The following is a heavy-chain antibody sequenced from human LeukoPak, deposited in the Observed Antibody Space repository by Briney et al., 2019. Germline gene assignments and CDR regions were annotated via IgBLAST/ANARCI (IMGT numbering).Heavy chain of an antibody. CDR3: ARQALWFFDH. CDR1: SGSTSSNSNY. Sequence: PSETLSLTCTVSSGSTSSNSNYWAWIRQPPGRGLEWIGSISYGGSTYYSPSLESRVTISVDTSKNQFSLRLSSMTAADTAVYYCARQALWFFDHWGQGTLVTVSS. V-gene: IGHV4-39*01. J-gene: IGHJ4*02. D-gene: IGHD2-21*01. CDR2: ISYGGST.